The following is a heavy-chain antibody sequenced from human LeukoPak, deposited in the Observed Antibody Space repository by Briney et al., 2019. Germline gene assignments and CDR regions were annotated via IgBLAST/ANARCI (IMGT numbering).Heavy chain of an antibody. CDR1: GFTFSHYS. CDR2: ISTSTKYI. CDR3: AKNGDRGAYCTGGTCYPYFYYYMDV. V-gene: IGHV3-21*04. Sequence: PGGSLRLSCAGSGFTFSHYSIHWVRLAPGKGLEWVSSISTSTKYIYYADSVKGRFTISRDNSKNTLYLQMNSLRAEDTAIYYCAKNGDRGAYCTGGTCYPYFYYYMDVWGKGTTVTI. D-gene: IGHD2-15*01. J-gene: IGHJ6*03.